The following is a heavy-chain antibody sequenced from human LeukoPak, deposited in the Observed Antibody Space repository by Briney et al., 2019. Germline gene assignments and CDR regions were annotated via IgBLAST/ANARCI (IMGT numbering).Heavy chain of an antibody. CDR1: GFTFDDDV. CDR2: ISGDGGAT. J-gene: IGHJ4*02. Sequence: GGSLRLSCAASGFTFDDDVMHWVRQAPGKGLEWVSFISGDGGATYYADSAKGRFTISRDNGRKSLYLQMHSLRTEDTALYYCAKGGYTYGGRLFDYWGQGTLVTVSS. CDR3: AKGGYTYGGRLFDY. V-gene: IGHV3-43*02. D-gene: IGHD5-18*01.